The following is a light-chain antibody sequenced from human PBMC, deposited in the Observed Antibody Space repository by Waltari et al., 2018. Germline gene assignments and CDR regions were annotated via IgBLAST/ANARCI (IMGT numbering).Light chain of an antibody. V-gene: IGKV3-15*01. Sequence: EIVMTQSPATLSVSPGERATLSCRASQSVSNNLAWYQQKPGQAPRLLIYGASTRAAGIPARFSGSGSGTEFTLTISSLQSEDFAVYYCQQYDNWPPWTFGQGTKVEIK. J-gene: IGKJ1*01. CDR2: GAS. CDR3: QQYDNWPPWT. CDR1: QSVSNN.